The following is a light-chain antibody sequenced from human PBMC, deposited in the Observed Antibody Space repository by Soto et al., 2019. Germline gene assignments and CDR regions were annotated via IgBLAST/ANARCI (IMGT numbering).Light chain of an antibody. Sequence: NFMLTQPHSVSESPGKTVTISCTRNSGSIASNYVQWYQQRPGSAPTPVIYEDNQRPSGVPDRFSGSIDSSSNSAALTISGLQPEYEAEYYWQSYGAGNRYVFGTGTTLTV. J-gene: IGLJ1*01. CDR1: SGSIASNY. CDR3: QSYGAGNRYV. V-gene: IGLV6-57*04. CDR2: EDN.